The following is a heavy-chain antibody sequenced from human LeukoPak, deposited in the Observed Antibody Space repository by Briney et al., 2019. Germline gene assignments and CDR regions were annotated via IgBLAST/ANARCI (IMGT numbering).Heavy chain of an antibody. J-gene: IGHJ4*02. D-gene: IGHD5-18*01. CDR2: IFPGDSDT. V-gene: IGHV5-51*01. CDR1: EYSFATYW. Sequence: GESLKISCKGSEYSFATYWIGWVRQMPGQGLEWMGIIFPGDSDTRYSPSFQGQVTISADKSISTAYLQWSSLKASDTAMYYCARGGGYNYGTFDYWGQGTLVTVSS. CDR3: ARGGGYNYGTFDY.